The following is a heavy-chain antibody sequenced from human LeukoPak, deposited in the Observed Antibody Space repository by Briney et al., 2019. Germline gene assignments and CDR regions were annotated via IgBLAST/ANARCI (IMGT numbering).Heavy chain of an antibody. V-gene: IGHV4-34*01. D-gene: IGHD3-22*01. J-gene: IGHJ3*02. Sequence: SETLSLTCAVYGGSFSGYYWSWIRQPPGKGLEWIGEINHSGSTNYNPSLKSRVTISVDTSKSQFSLKLSSVTAADTAVYYCARGGKRITMIVVVMSWAFDIWGQGTMVTVSS. CDR1: GGSFSGYY. CDR3: ARGGKRITMIVVVMSWAFDI. CDR2: INHSGST.